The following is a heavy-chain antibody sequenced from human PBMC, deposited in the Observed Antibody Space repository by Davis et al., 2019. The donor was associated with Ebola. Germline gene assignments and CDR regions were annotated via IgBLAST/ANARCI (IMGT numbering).Heavy chain of an antibody. CDR1: GASFSGYY. V-gene: IGHV4-34*01. CDR3: ARGLHGDYAFDL. D-gene: IGHD4-17*01. CDR2: IHHTGSA. J-gene: IGHJ4*02. Sequence: PGGSLRLSCTLYGASFSGYYLGWIRHTPGKGLECIGEIHHTGSARFNPSLETRVTISLDTSKNQISMRLTSLTAADTAVYYCARGLHGDYAFDLWGQGAMVTVSS.